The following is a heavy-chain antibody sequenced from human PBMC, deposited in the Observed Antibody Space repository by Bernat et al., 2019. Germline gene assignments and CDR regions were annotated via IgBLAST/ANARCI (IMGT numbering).Heavy chain of an antibody. D-gene: IGHD2-15*01. CDR3: ARDKGYCSGVGCYSFGALDI. Sequence: QVQLVESGGGVVQPGRSLRLSCAASGFTFSSYGMHLVRQAPGEGLAWVAVIWYDATNKYYAESVKGRFTISRDNSKSTLYLQVNSLGAEDTAVYYCARDKGYCSGVGCYSFGALDIWGQGTMVTVSS. CDR1: GFTFSSYG. J-gene: IGHJ3*02. V-gene: IGHV3-33*01. CDR2: IWYDATNK.